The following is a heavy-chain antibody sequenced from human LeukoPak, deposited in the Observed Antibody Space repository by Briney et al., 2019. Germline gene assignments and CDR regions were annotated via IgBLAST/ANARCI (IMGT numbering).Heavy chain of an antibody. J-gene: IGHJ4*02. CDR2: IYYSGSP. Sequence: SETLSLPCTVSGGSISSSSYFWDWIRQPPGKGLEWIGSIYYSGSPYYNPSLKSRVTISVDTSKNQFSLKLSSVTAADTAVYYCARHFGAMSNFGYWGQGTLVTVSS. V-gene: IGHV4-39*01. CDR3: ARHFGAMSNFGY. D-gene: IGHD3-3*01. CDR1: GGSISSSSYF.